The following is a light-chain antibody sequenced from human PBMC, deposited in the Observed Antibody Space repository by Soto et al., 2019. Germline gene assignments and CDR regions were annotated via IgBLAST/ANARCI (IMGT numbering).Light chain of an antibody. Sequence: QLVLTQSPSASASLGASVKLTCTLSSGHSSYAIAWHQQEPDKGPRYLMKLYSDGTHSKGDGIPDRFSGSSSGAERYLTIPSLQSEDEADYYCQTWGTGPWVFGGGTKLTVL. CDR1: SGHSSYA. CDR3: QTWGTGPWV. CDR2: LYSDGTH. J-gene: IGLJ3*02. V-gene: IGLV4-69*01.